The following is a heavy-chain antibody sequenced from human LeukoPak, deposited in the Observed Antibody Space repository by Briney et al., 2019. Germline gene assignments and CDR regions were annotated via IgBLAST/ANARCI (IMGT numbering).Heavy chain of an antibody. Sequence: GGSLRLSCAASGFTFRDYWMTWVRQTSRKGLEWAATIKKDGSEKYYVDSVRGRFAISRDNARDSLYLQMNSLRDDDTGMYYCVRGGYSSSWFWISWGQGTLVTVSS. V-gene: IGHV3-7*03. CDR1: GFTFRDYW. J-gene: IGHJ5*02. D-gene: IGHD6-13*01. CDR2: IKKDGSEK. CDR3: VRGGYSSSWFWIS.